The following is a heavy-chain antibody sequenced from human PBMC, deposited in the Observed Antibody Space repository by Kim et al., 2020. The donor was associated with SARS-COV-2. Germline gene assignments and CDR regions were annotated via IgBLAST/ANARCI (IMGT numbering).Heavy chain of an antibody. CDR2: INPYNGDT. J-gene: IGHJ6*02. V-gene: IGHV1-18*01. CDR3: ARRLTAVTPYYGMDV. Sequence: ASVKVSCKASGYTFTGYGISWVRQAPGQGLEWMGWINPYNGDTYYAQKIQGRVTTTTDTSTGTAYMELRSLRFDDTAIYYCARRLTAVTPYYGMDVWGQG. D-gene: IGHD2-15*01. CDR1: GYTFTGYG.